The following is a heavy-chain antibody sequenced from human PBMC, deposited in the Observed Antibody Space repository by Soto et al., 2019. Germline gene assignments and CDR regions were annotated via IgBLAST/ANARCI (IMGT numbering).Heavy chain of an antibody. CDR2: ISYDGSNK. V-gene: IGHV3-30-3*01. CDR3: ARDPNVGYGMDV. D-gene: IGHD1-26*01. J-gene: IGHJ6*02. CDR1: GFTFSSYA. Sequence: HPGGSLRLSCAASGFTFSSYAMHWVRQAPGKGLEWVAVISYDGSNKYYADSVKGRFTISRDNSKNTLYLQMNSLRAEDTAVYYCARDPNVGYGMDVWGQGTTVTVSS.